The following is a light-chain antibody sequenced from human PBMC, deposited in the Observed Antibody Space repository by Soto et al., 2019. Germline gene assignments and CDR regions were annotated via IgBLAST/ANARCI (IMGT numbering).Light chain of an antibody. Sequence: QSVLTQPPSASGTPGQRVTISCSGSSSNIGSNTVNWYQHLPGTAPKLLIYNNNQRPSGVPDRFSGSKSATSAALAIIGLQSEDEADYYCAAWDDSLNGLVFGTGTKLTVL. J-gene: IGLJ1*01. CDR3: AAWDDSLNGLV. CDR2: NNN. V-gene: IGLV1-44*01. CDR1: SSNIGSNT.